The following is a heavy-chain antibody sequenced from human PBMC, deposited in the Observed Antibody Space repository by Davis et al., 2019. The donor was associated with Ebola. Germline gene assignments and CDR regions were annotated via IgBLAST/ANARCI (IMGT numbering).Heavy chain of an antibody. Sequence: PSETLSLTCTVSGGSISNSNYQWGWLRQPPGQGLEWIGSVYYRGTTYSNPSLKSRVTISVDTSKNQFSLKLSSVTAADTAVYYCARDLYYGSGSYYTYYYYGMDVWGQGTTVTVSS. CDR2: VYYRGTT. D-gene: IGHD3-10*01. CDR3: ARDLYYGSGSYYTYYYYGMDV. J-gene: IGHJ6*02. V-gene: IGHV4-39*07. CDR1: GGSISNSNYQ.